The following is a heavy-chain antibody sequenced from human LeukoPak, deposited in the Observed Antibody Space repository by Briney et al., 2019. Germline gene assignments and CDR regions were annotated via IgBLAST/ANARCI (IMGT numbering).Heavy chain of an antibody. CDR3: AKAKSWWFGELTN. V-gene: IGHV3-23*01. CDR1: GFTFSSYA. Sequence: PGGSLRLSCAASGFTFSSYAMSWVRQAPGRGLEWVSAISGSGGSTYYADSVKGRFTISRDNSKNTLYLQMNSLRAEDTAVYYCAKAKSWWFGELTNWGQGTLVTVSS. J-gene: IGHJ4*02. D-gene: IGHD3-10*01. CDR2: ISGSGGST.